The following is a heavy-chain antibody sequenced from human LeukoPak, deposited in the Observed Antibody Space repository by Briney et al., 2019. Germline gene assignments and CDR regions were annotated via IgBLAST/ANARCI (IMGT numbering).Heavy chain of an antibody. V-gene: IGHV1-8*01. D-gene: IGHD3-22*01. CDR2: MNPNSGYT. Sequence: ASVKVSCKASGYTFTSHDINWVRQATGQGLEWMGWMNPNSGYTGYEQKFQGRVTMTRDTSTSTAYMELSSLRSEDTAVYYCARDFRIYYDSSGYTFDYWGQGTLVTVSS. J-gene: IGHJ4*02. CDR3: ARDFRIYYDSSGYTFDY. CDR1: GYTFTSHD.